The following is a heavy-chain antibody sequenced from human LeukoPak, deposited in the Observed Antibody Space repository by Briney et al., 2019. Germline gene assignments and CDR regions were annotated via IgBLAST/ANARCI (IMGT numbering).Heavy chain of an antibody. CDR1: GGSFSGYY. Sequence: SETLSLTCAVYGGSFSGYYWSWIRQPPGKGLVWIGEINHSGSTNYNPSLKSRVTISVDTSKNQFSLKLSSVTAADTAVYYCARGIVAGKHAFDIWGQGTMVTVSS. CDR2: INHSGST. V-gene: IGHV4-34*01. J-gene: IGHJ3*02. CDR3: ARGIVAGKHAFDI. D-gene: IGHD1-26*01.